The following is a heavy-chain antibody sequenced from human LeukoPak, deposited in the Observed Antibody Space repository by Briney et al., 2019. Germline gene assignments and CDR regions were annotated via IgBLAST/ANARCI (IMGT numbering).Heavy chain of an antibody. CDR2: IIPMFGTV. V-gene: IGHV1-69*06. J-gene: IGHJ4*02. D-gene: IGHD2-15*01. Sequence: GASVKVSCKASGGTFNSYPITWVRQAPGQGLEWMGGIIPMFGTVKYAQKFQGRITITGDKSTSTVYMELSSLTFDDTAVYYCGRGTIAVVAADLRTDQWGQGTLVIVSS. CDR3: GRGTIAVVAADLRTDQ. CDR1: GGTFNSYP.